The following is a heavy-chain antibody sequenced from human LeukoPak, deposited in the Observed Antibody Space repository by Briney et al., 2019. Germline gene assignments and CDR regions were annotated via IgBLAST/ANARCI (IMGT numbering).Heavy chain of an antibody. CDR1: GDPLSSYD. CDR3: AREGENYGDYVYGY. Sequence: SETPALTCTVSGDPLSSYDLTWIRQPPGYALHCLGRIYPSGSTKYNPSLKSRVTMSVDTSKNQFSLKLNSVTAADTAVYYCAREGENYGDYVYGYWGQGILVTVSS. CDR2: IYPSGST. D-gene: IGHD4-17*01. V-gene: IGHV4-4*07. J-gene: IGHJ4*02.